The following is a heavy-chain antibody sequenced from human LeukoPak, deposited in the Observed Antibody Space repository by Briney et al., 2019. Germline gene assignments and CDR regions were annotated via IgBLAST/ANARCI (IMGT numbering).Heavy chain of an antibody. Sequence: GGSLRLSCAASGFTFSSYGMHWVRQAPGKGLEWVAFISYDESEKEYGDSVKGRFTISRDNSQNMLYLQMNSLRPEDTAVYYCAKTRGYIYGSLGAWFDPWGQGTLVTVSS. CDR1: GFTFSSYG. J-gene: IGHJ5*02. D-gene: IGHD5-18*01. V-gene: IGHV3-30*02. CDR3: AKTRGYIYGSLGAWFDP. CDR2: ISYDESEK.